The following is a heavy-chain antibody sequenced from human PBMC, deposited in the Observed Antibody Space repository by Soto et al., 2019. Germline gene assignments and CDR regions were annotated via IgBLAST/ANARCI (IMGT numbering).Heavy chain of an antibody. Sequence: SETLSLTCIVSGSSISSGGYYRSWIRQHPGKGLEWIGYIYYSGSTYYNPSLKSRVTISVDTSKNQFSLKLSSVTAADTAVYYCARATRYFDWSWYYYGMDVWGQGTTVT. D-gene: IGHD3-9*01. V-gene: IGHV4-31*03. CDR1: GSSISSGGYY. CDR2: IYYSGST. CDR3: ARATRYFDWSWYYYGMDV. J-gene: IGHJ6*02.